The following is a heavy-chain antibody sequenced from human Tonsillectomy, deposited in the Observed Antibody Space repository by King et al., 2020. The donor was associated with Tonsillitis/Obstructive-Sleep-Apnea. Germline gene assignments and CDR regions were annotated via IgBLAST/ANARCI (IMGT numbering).Heavy chain of an antibody. CDR1: GGSISSSNW. Sequence: VQLQESGPGLVKPSGTLSLTCGVSGGSISSSNWWSWVRQPPGKGLEWIGELDHSGSTNYNPALRSRVTISVDKSKNQFSLKLRSVTAADTAVYYCARDSGYDLLGFDYWGQGTLVTVSS. D-gene: IGHD5-12*01. CDR2: LDHSGST. J-gene: IGHJ4*02. V-gene: IGHV4-4*02. CDR3: ARDSGYDLLGFDY.